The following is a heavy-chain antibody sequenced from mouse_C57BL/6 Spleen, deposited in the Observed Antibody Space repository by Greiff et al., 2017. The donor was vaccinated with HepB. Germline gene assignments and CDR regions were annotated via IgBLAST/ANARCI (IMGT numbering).Heavy chain of an antibody. V-gene: IGHV1-50*01. J-gene: IGHJ2*01. CDR2: IDPSDSYT. Sequence: QVQLQQPGAELVKPGASVKLSCKASGYTFTSYWMQWVKQRPGQGLEWIGEIDPSDSYTNYNQKFKGKATLTVDTSSSTAYVQLSSLTSEDSAVYYCARKGISSTMVTTGFDYWGQGTTLTVSS. CDR1: GYTFTSYW. CDR3: ARKGISSTMVTTGFDY. D-gene: IGHD2-2*01.